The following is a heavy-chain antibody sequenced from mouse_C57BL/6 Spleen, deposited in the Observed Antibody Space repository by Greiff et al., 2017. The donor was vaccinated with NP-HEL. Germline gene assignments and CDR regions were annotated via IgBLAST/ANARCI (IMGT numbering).Heavy chain of an antibody. Sequence: VQLKESGGGLVKPGGSLKLSCAASGFTFSSYAMSWVRQTPEKRLEWVATISDGGSYTYYPDNVKGRFTISRDNAKNNLYLQMSHLKSEDTAMYYCARKATYYSNYFDYWGQGTTLTVAS. V-gene: IGHV5-4*01. CDR3: ARKATYYSNYFDY. J-gene: IGHJ2*01. CDR2: ISDGGSYT. D-gene: IGHD2-5*01. CDR1: GFTFSSYA.